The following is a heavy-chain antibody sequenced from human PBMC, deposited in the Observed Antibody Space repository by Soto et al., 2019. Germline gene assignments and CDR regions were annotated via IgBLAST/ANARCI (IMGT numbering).Heavy chain of an antibody. V-gene: IGHV5-51*01. J-gene: IGHJ6*02. CDR2: IYPGDSDT. CDR1: GYSFTSYC. CDR3: ARTAAAGKYYYGMDV. Sequence: VESLKISCKGSGYSFTSYCIGWVRQIPGKGLECMGIIYPGDSDTRYSPSFQGQVTISADKSISTAYLQWSSLKASDTAMYYCARTAAAGKYYYGMDVWGQGTTVTVSS. D-gene: IGHD6-13*01.